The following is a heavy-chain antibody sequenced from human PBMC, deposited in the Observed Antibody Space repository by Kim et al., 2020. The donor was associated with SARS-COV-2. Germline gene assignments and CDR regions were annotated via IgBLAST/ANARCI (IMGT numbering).Heavy chain of an antibody. V-gene: IGHV1-46*01. CDR3: ARDLGRGAGYSYGWVDY. D-gene: IGHD5-18*01. Sequence: ASVKVSCKASGYTFTSYYMHWVRQAPGQGLEWMGIINPSGGSTSYAQKFQGRVTMTRDTSTITVYMELSSLRSEDTAVYYCARDLGRGAGYSYGWVDYWGQGTLVTVSS. CDR1: GYTFTSYY. J-gene: IGHJ4*02. CDR2: INPSGGST.